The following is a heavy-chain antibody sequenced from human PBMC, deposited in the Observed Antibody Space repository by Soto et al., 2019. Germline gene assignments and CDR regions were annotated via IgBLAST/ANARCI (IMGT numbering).Heavy chain of an antibody. CDR3: ARQITGPPFDY. D-gene: IGHD1-20*01. J-gene: IGHJ4*02. CDR1: GFTFISYA. CDR2: ISGSGAST. V-gene: IGHV3-23*01. Sequence: HPGGSLRLSCAASGFTFISYAMSWVRQAPGKGLEWVSAISGSGASTYYADSVKGRFTISRDNSKNTLYLQLNSLRADDTAVYYCARQITGPPFDYWGQGTLVTVSS.